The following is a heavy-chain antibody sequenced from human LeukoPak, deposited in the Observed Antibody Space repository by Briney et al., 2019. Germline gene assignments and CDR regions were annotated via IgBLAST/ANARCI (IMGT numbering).Heavy chain of an antibody. V-gene: IGHV3-74*01. CDR3: SVTTFDSYDSSAHDAGRAFDF. CDR2: INTDGTTT. Sequence: GWSLRLSCSVSGLSFRSYWMHWLRQPPGEGLVWVSRINTDGTTTDYADSVNGRFTISRDNAESTLYLHMSSLRAEDSGVYYCSVTTFDSYDSSAHDAGRAFDFWGQGTLVTVSS. CDR1: GLSFRSYW. D-gene: IGHD3-22*01. J-gene: IGHJ3*01.